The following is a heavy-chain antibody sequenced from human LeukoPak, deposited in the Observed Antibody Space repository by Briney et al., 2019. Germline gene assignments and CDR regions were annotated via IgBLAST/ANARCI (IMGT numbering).Heavy chain of an antibody. J-gene: IGHJ5*02. V-gene: IGHV4-59*01. D-gene: IGHD4-23*01. CDR1: GGSISSYY. Sequence: SETLSLTCTVSGGSISSYYWSWIRQPPGKGLEWIGYIYYSGSTNYNPSLKSRVTISVDTSKNQFSLRLSSVTAADTAVYYCARLNPYGGYWFDPWGQGTLVTVSS. CDR3: ARLNPYGGYWFDP. CDR2: IYYSGST.